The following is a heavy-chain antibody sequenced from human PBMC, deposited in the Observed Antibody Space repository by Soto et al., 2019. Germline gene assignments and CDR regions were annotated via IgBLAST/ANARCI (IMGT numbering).Heavy chain of an antibody. CDR2: ISVYSGIT. Sequence: ASVKVSCKASGYTFSRSAFSWLQQAPGQGLEWMGWISVYSGITEYAQKFKDRAMMTTDTSTSTAYMELRSLGSDDTAVYYCTRDLSWSKSNGKWQTKEGNYGMDVWGQGTTVTVSS. CDR3: TRDLSWSKSNGKWQTKEGNYGMDV. J-gene: IGHJ6*02. D-gene: IGHD2-8*01. CDR1: GYTFSRSA. V-gene: IGHV1-18*01.